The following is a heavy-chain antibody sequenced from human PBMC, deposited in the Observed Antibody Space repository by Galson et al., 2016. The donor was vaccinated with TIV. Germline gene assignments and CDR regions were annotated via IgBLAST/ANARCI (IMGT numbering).Heavy chain of an antibody. Sequence: TLSLTCTVFGDSISSGFNIWTWIRQPAGKGLQRLGRIYAGGSTKYNPSLRSRVTISLDRPKNQFSLRLTSVTAADTAVYYCARGRKTRGRFFDWFVGLDHWGQGALVTVSS. J-gene: IGHJ4*02. CDR2: IYAGGST. D-gene: IGHD3-9*01. V-gene: IGHV4-61*02. CDR3: ARGRKTRGRFFDWFVGLDH. CDR1: GDSISSGFNI.